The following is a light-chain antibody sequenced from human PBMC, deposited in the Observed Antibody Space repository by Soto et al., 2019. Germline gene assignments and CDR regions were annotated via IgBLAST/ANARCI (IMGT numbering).Light chain of an antibody. V-gene: IGLV2-14*01. CDR3: SSYTSSSTLV. J-gene: IGLJ2*01. Sequence: QSALTQPASVYGSPGQSITISCTGTSSYVGGYNYVSWYQQHPGKAPKLMIYDVSNRPSGVSNRFSGSKSGNTASLAFSGLQAEDEADYYCSSYTSSSTLVFGGGTQLTVL. CDR2: DVS. CDR1: SSYVGGYNY.